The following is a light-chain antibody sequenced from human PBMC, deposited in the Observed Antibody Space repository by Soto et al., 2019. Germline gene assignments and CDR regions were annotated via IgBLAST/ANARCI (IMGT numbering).Light chain of an antibody. CDR1: QSVGTY. Sequence: EIVLTQSPATLSLSPGERATLSCRASQSVGTYLAWYQQKPGQAPRLLIYDASNRATGIPARFSGSGSGTDFTLTISGLEPEDFAVYYCQHRAIWPVTFGQGTRLEIK. J-gene: IGKJ5*01. V-gene: IGKV3-11*01. CDR2: DAS. CDR3: QHRAIWPVT.